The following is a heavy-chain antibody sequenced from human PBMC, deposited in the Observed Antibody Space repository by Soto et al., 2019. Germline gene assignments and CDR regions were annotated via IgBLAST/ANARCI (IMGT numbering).Heavy chain of an antibody. D-gene: IGHD3-10*01. CDR2: IIPFLGVT. J-gene: IGHJ4*02. CDR3: AGDRGSSVSTWSIRGL. Sequence: QVQLVQSGAEVKKPGSSVKVSCKSSGGTYSPYTINWVRQAPGQGLEWMGRIIPFLGVTNYGLKFQARGTITADKATNTAYMEVRGLGFGNTAVDYCAGDRGSSVSTWSIRGLWGRGTLVTVSS. V-gene: IGHV1-69*08. CDR1: GGTYSPYT.